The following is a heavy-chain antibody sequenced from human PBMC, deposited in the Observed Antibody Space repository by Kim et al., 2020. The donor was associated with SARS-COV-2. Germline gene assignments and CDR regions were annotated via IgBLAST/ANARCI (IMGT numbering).Heavy chain of an antibody. CDR1: GGSISSYY. J-gene: IGHJ6*03. CDR2: IYTSGST. CDR3: ARDNIVVVPAAIYLYYYYYMDV. Sequence: SETLSLTCTVSGGSISSYYWSWIRQPAGKGLEWIGRIYTSGSTNYNPSLKSRVTMSVDTSKNQFSLKLSSVTAADTAVYYCARDNIVVVPAAIYLYYYYYMDVWGKGTTVTVSS. D-gene: IGHD2-2*02. V-gene: IGHV4-4*07.